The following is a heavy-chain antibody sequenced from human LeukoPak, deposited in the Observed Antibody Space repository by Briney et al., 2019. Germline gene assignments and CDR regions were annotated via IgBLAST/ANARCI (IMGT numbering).Heavy chain of an antibody. Sequence: GGSLRLSCAASGFDVKSHDIHWVRQPIGKGLEWVSSIESPRDIYYAGSVKGRFTISREDAENSVYLQMNNLRVEDTAVYYCARSESTSALVLFGDLYSAGDYWGQGAVVTVSS. V-gene: IGHV3-13*01. CDR1: GFDVKSHD. CDR2: IESPRDI. J-gene: IGHJ4*02. CDR3: ARSESTSALVLFGDLYSAGDY. D-gene: IGHD3-10*02.